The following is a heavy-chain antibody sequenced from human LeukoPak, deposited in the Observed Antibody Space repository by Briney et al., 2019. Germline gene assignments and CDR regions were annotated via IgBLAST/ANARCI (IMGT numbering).Heavy chain of an antibody. CDR1: GGSISTTIW. D-gene: IGHD1-26*01. V-gene: IGHV4-4*02. CDR2: ISLTGRT. Sequence: SQTLSLTCGVSGGSISTTIWWSWVRQPPGQGLAWVGEISLTGRTNYTPSLNRRVTMSLDESSNQLSLNLTSVTAADTAIYYCSRESGAFCPFGYWGQGTLVIVPS. CDR3: SRESGAFCPFGY. J-gene: IGHJ4*02.